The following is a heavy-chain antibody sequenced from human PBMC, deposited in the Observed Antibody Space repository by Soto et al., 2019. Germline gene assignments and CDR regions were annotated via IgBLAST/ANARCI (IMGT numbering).Heavy chain of an antibody. CDR2: INAGNGNT. CDR3: ARVRRISYDSSGYYFGY. J-gene: IGHJ4*02. Sequence: ASVKVSCKASGYAFTSYAMHWVRQAPGQRLEWMGWINAGNGNTKYSQKFQGRVTITRDTSASTAYMELSSLRSEDTAVYYCARVRRISYDSSGYYFGYWGQGTLVTSPQ. V-gene: IGHV1-3*01. D-gene: IGHD3-22*01. CDR1: GYAFTSYA.